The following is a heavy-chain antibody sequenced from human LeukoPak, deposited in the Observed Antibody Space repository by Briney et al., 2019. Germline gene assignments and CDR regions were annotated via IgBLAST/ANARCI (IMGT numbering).Heavy chain of an antibody. Sequence: TETLSLTCAVYGGSLSGYYWSWIRQPPGKGLEWIGEINHSGSTNNNPSLKSRADISVDTSKIRFSRKLSAVTAADTAVYYCARKDRRLRQDYWGQGTLVTVSS. D-gene: IGHD5-12*01. CDR1: GGSLSGYY. V-gene: IGHV4-34*04. CDR2: INHSGST. J-gene: IGHJ4*02. CDR3: ARKDRRLRQDY.